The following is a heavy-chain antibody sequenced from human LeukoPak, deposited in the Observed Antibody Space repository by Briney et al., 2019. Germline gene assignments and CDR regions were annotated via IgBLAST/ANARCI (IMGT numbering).Heavy chain of an antibody. Sequence: GGSLRLSCAASGFSFSTYWMTWVRQAPGKGLEWVANIKEDGSNKYYVDSVKGRFTISRDNARNSLYLQMYSLRDEDTAVYHCARVETTGWFAYWGQGTLVTVSS. D-gene: IGHD1-14*01. CDR3: ARVETTGWFAY. J-gene: IGHJ5*01. CDR1: GFSFSTYW. CDR2: IKEDGSNK. V-gene: IGHV3-7*05.